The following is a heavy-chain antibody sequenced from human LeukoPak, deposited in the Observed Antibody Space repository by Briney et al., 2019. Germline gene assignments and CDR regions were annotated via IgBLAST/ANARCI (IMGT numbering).Heavy chain of an antibody. CDR3: AHAVWYDTLYYFDY. J-gene: IGHJ4*02. CDR1: GVSLGPTGVG. CDR2: IYWHDDK. D-gene: IGHD3-9*01. V-gene: IGHV2-5*01. Sequence: SGPTLVKPPQPLRLTWTFSGVSLGPTGVGVGWIRQRPGKALEWLALIYWHDDKRYSPSLKSRLTITKDPSKNQVVLTMTNMDPVDTATYYCAHAVWYDTLYYFDYWGQGTLVTVSS.